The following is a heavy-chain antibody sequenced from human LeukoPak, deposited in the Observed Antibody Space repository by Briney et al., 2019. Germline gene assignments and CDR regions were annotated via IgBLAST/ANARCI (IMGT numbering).Heavy chain of an antibody. V-gene: IGHV1-18*01. CDR2: ISAYNGNT. CDR1: GYTFTNYG. CDR3: ARVFDTTGFDP. Sequence: ASVKVSCKASGYTFTNYGISWVRQVPGQGLEWMGWISAYNGNTNYAQKLQGRVTMTTDTSTSTAYMELRSLRSDDTAVYYCARVFDTTGFDPWGQGTLVTVSS. D-gene: IGHD1-1*01. J-gene: IGHJ5*02.